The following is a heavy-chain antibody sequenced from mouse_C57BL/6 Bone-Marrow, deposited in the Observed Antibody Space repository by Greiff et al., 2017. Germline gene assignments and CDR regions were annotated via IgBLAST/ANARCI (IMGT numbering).Heavy chain of an antibody. D-gene: IGHD2-4*01. CDR2: IDPSDSYT. V-gene: IGHV1-50*01. J-gene: IGHJ3*01. CDR3: ARRAIYYDYDDWFAY. Sequence: VQLQQSGAELVKPGASVKLSCKASGYTFTSYWMQWVKQRPGQGLEWIGEIDPSDSYTNYNQKFKGKATLTVDTSSSTAYMQLSSLTSEDSAVYYCARRAIYYDYDDWFAYWGQGTLVTVSA. CDR1: GYTFTSYW.